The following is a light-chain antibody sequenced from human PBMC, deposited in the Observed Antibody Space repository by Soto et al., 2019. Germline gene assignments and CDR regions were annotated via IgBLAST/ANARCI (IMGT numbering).Light chain of an antibody. CDR3: QQYGRSPIIT. CDR2: GQX. J-gene: IGKJ5*01. Sequence: IVLTQSPATLFLFRGERATLSXRVSHSVIINLSWYQQKSGQXTRLLXXGQXTRATGIPERFSGSGSGRDFTLTISRLEPEDFAVYHCQQYGRSPIITFGQGTRLEIK. CDR1: HSVIIN. V-gene: IGKV3-20*01.